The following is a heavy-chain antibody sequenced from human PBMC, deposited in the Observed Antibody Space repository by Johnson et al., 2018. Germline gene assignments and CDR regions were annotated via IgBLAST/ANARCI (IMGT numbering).Heavy chain of an antibody. CDR3: ARKHARGMVVVIAD. Sequence: QVQLVQSGGGLVKPGRSLRLSCAASGFTFSDYYTHWIRQAPGKGLDWVSYVSSSGGTVYYADSVKGRFTISRDNAKNSLYLQMNSLRAEDTAVYYCARKHARGMVVVIADWGQGTLVTVSS. J-gene: IGHJ4*02. D-gene: IGHD3-22*01. CDR1: GFTFSDYY. V-gene: IGHV3-11*04. CDR2: VSSSGGTV.